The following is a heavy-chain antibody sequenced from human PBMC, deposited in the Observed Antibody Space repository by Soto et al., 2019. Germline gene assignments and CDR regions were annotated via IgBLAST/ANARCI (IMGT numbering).Heavy chain of an antibody. Sequence: SDTLSLTCAVSGYSISSGYYWGWIRQPPGKGLEWIGSIYHSGSTYYNPSLKSRVTISVDTSKDQFSLKLSSVTAADTAVYYCARAAATGYCSSTSCYTVGFSYYYYYGMDVWGQGTTVTVS. CDR2: IYHSGST. D-gene: IGHD2-2*02. V-gene: IGHV4-38-2*01. CDR3: ARAAATGYCSSTSCYTVGFSYYYYYGMDV. CDR1: GYSISSGYY. J-gene: IGHJ6*02.